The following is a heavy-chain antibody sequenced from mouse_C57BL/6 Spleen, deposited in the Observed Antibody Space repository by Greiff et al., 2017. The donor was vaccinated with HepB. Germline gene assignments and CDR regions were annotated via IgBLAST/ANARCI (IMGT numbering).Heavy chain of an antibody. CDR3: AREYYYCSSYVWYFDV. J-gene: IGHJ1*03. D-gene: IGHD1-1*01. V-gene: IGHV1-80*01. CDR2: IYPGDGDT. CDR1: GYAFSSYW. Sequence: VQLQQSGAELVKPGASVKISCKASGYAFSSYWMNWVKQRPGKGLEWIGQIYPGDGDTNYNGKFKGKATLTADKSSSTAYMQLSSLTSEDSAVYFCAREYYYCSSYVWYFDVWGTGTTVTVSS.